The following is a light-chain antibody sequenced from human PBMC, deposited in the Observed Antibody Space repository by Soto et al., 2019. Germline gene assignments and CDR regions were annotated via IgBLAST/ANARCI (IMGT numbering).Light chain of an antibody. CDR2: GTS. CDR3: QQYSNSSGYT. Sequence: VLTQSPATLSLSPGERATLSCRASQNIATQLFTWYQQRPGQATRVLIYGTSTLATGIPDRFSGSGSGRDFTLTISRMEPEDFAVYYCQQYSNSSGYTFGQGTKLEIK. CDR1: QNIATQL. J-gene: IGKJ2*01. V-gene: IGKV3-20*01.